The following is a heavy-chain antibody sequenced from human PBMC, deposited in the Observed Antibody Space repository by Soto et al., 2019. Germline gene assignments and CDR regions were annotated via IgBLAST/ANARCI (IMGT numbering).Heavy chain of an antibody. CDR1: GDSFISADFY. CDR3: ARLLMSYYRFDS. CDR2: IYYSWST. V-gene: IGHV4-30-4*01. J-gene: IGHJ4*02. D-gene: IGHD3-10*01. Sequence: QVQLQESGPGLVKPSETLSLTCSVSGDSFISADFYWSWIRQPPGKGLEWMGNIYYSWSTDYNPSLKTRLSISLDSSKSQFSLRMRSVTAADTAVYYCARLLMSYYRFDSWRQGTLVDVSS.